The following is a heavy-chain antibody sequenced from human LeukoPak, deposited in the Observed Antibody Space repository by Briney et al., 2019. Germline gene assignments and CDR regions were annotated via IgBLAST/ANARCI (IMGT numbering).Heavy chain of an antibody. CDR1: GYTFTNYG. CDR2: ITTYNDYT. Sequence: ASVKVSCKASGYTFTNYGIHWVRQAPGQGLEWMGWITTYNDYTNYAQKFQGRVTMTTDTSTSTAYMELSSLRSDDTAVYYCARRESYYASPYYYYYMDVWGNGTTVTVSS. V-gene: IGHV1-18*01. CDR3: ARRESYYASPYYYYYMDV. J-gene: IGHJ6*03. D-gene: IGHD3-10*01.